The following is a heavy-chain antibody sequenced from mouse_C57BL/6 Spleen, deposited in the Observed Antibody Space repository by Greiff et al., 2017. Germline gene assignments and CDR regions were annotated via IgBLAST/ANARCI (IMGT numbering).Heavy chain of an antibody. CDR3: ARSYYGSSYGFAY. CDR1: GYTFTSSG. D-gene: IGHD1-1*01. CDR2: IYPRSGNT. J-gene: IGHJ3*01. Sequence: VQLQESGAELARPGASVKLSCKASGYTFTSSGISWVKQRTGQGLEWIGEIYPRSGNTYYNEKFKGKATLTADKSSSTAYMELRSLTSEDSAVYFCARSYYGSSYGFAYWGQGTLVTVSA. V-gene: IGHV1-81*01.